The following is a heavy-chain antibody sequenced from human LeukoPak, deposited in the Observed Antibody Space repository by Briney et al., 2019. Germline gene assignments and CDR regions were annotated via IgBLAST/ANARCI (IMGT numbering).Heavy chain of an antibody. CDR2: VYYSGT. CDR1: GYSIGSGHY. J-gene: IGHJ5*01. D-gene: IGHD6-25*01. CDR3: ARSSGGGGHDS. Sequence: PSETLSLTCTVSGYSIGSGHYWAWIRQPPGKGLEWNGCVYYSGTYYKSSLTSRVTISTDASRNQFSLKRTSVTAAVSAFYFCARSSGGGGHDSWGQGTLVTVSS. V-gene: IGHV4-38-2*02.